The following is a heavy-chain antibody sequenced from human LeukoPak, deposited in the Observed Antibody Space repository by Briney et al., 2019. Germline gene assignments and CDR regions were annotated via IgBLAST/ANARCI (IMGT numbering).Heavy chain of an antibody. V-gene: IGHV3-23*01. CDR1: GFTFSNYA. CDR2: ISGVGGST. D-gene: IGHD2/OR15-2a*01. CDR3: AKVISFYYYYGMDV. Sequence: GGSLRLSCAASGFTFSNYAMSGVRQAPGKGLEWVSAISGVGGSTYYADSVKGRFTMSRENAKNTLYLQMNSLRAEDTAIYYCAKVISFYYYYGMDVWGQGTTVTVSS. J-gene: IGHJ6*02.